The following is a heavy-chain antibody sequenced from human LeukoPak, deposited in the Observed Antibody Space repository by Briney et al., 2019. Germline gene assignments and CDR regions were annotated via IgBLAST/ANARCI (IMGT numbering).Heavy chain of an antibody. CDR1: GASINRGSHY. CDR2: INASGNT. D-gene: IGHD1-14*01. Sequence: SETLSLTCTVSGASINRGSHYWSWIRQPAGRGLEWIGRINASGNTKYNPSLKSRVTISVDTSKNQFSLNLNSVTAADTAVYFCARATRAMSCRGTNCIVGFYPASWGQGTLATVSA. J-gene: IGHJ5*02. V-gene: IGHV4-61*02. CDR3: ARATRAMSCRGTNCIVGFYPAS.